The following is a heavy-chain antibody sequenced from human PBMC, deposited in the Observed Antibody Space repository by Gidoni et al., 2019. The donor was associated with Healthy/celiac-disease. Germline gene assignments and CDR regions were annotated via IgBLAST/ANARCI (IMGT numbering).Heavy chain of an antibody. Sequence: EVQLVESGGGLVKPGGSLRLSCAASGFTFSNAWMSWVRQAPGKGLEWVGRIKSKTDGGTTDYAAPVKGRFTISRDDSKNTLYLQMNSLKTEDTAVYYCTTDPTWIQLWLLEGEDDYWGQGTLVTVSS. D-gene: IGHD5-18*01. J-gene: IGHJ4*02. V-gene: IGHV3-15*01. CDR2: IKSKTDGGTT. CDR3: TTDPTWIQLWLLEGEDDY. CDR1: GFTFSNAW.